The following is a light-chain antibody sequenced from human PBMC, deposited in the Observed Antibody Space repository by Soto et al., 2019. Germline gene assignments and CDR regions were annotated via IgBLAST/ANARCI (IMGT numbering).Light chain of an antibody. CDR2: GAS. V-gene: IGKV1-27*01. J-gene: IGKJ4*01. Sequence: DIQMTQSPSSLTASVGDRVTISCRASQGFSNSLAWYQQKPGKVPTLLIYGASILQSGVPSRFSGSGAGTEFTLTISSLQPKDVATYYCQKYDSAPLTFGGGTKVEIK. CDR3: QKYDSAPLT. CDR1: QGFSNS.